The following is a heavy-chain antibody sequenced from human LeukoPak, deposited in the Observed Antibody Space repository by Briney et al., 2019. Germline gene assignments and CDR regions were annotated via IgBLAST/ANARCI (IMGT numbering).Heavy chain of an antibody. CDR1: GFTFSNYW. CDR2: IKQDGSEK. CDR3: ARNGAPVVTAITPYYYYMDV. J-gene: IGHJ6*03. V-gene: IGHV3-7*01. Sequence: GRSLRLSCAASGFTFSNYWMSWVRQAPGKGLEWVGNIKQDGSEKYYVDSVKGRFTISRDNARNSLYLQMNSLRAEDTAVYYCARNGAPVVTAITPYYYYMDVWGKGTTVTVSS. D-gene: IGHD2-21*02.